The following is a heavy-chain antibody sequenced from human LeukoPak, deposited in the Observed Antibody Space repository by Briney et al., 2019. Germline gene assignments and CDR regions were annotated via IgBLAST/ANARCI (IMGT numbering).Heavy chain of an antibody. Sequence: SETLSLTCTVSGGSISSNRYYWGWIRQPPGKGLEWIGNIHYSGSTYYNPSLKTRVTISEDTSKNQFSLKLSSVTAADTAVYYCARGKRGYSSSWVQNYFDYWGQGTLVTVSS. CDR1: GGSISSNRYY. V-gene: IGHV4-39*01. D-gene: IGHD6-13*01. J-gene: IGHJ4*02. CDR3: ARGKRGYSSSWVQNYFDY. CDR2: IHYSGST.